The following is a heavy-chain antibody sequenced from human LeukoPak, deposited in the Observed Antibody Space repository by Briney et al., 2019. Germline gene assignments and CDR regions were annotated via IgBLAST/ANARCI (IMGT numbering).Heavy chain of an antibody. CDR1: GYSFTSYW. J-gene: IGHJ5*01. CDR3: ARTTYYDILTGYPWFDS. D-gene: IGHD3-9*01. Sequence: GESLKISCKGSGYSFTSYWIGWVRQMPGKGLEWMGIIYPGDSDTRYSPSFQGQVTISADKSISTAYLQWSSLKASDTAMYYCARTTYYDILTGYPWFDSWGQGTLVTVSS. V-gene: IGHV5-51*01. CDR2: IYPGDSDT.